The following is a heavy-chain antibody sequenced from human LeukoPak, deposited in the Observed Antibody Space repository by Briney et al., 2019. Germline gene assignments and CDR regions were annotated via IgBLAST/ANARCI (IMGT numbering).Heavy chain of an antibody. CDR2: ISYDGSIK. CDR3: AREVEQWLVYYFDY. CDR1: GFTFSSYA. D-gene: IGHD6-19*01. Sequence: PGGSLRLSCAASGFTFSSYAMHWVRQAPGKGLEWVAVISYDGSIKYYADSVKGRFTISRDNSKTTLYLQMNSLRAKDTAVYYCAREVEQWLVYYFDYWGQGTLVTVSS. J-gene: IGHJ4*02. V-gene: IGHV3-30-3*01.